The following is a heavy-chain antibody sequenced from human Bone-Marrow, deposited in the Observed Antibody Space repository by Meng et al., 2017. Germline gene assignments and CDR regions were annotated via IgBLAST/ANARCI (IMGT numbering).Heavy chain of an antibody. CDR1: GGSLRNHA. V-gene: IGHV1-69*05. CDR2: IIPIFATT. CDR3: ATVTSVAIAMSTIDSTGPFAY. Sequence: SVKVSCKASGGSLRNHAVSWVRHAPGQGLEGLGGIIPIFATTYYAQKFQARVTMSTDESTNTAYMELSSLKVDDTAVYYCATVTSVAIAMSTIDSTGPFAYWGQGTRVT. D-gene: IGHD5-24*01. J-gene: IGHJ4*02.